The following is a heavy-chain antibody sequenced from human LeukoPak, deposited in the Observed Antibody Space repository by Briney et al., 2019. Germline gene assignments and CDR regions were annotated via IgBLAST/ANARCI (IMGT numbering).Heavy chain of an antibody. J-gene: IGHJ6*03. D-gene: IGHD3/OR15-3a*01. CDR3: ARAQWTAFDYYYYMDV. CDR2: IKVDGSGK. V-gene: IGHV3-7*01. CDR1: GFTFSRYW. Sequence: PGGSLRLSCAVSGFTFSRYWMTWVRQAPGKGLEWVANIKVDGSGKYYVDAVKGRFTISRDNAKDSLYLQMNGLRAEDTAIYYCARAQWTAFDYYYYMDVWGKGTTVTVSS.